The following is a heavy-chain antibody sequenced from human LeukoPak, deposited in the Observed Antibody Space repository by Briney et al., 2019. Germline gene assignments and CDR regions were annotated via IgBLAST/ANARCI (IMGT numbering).Heavy chain of an antibody. CDR3: ARDPPPRGGNSVWHYYYGMDV. D-gene: IGHD4-23*01. Sequence: GASVKVSCKASGYTFTSYDINWVRQAPGQGLEWMGWISAYNGNTNYAQKLQSRVTMTTDTSTSTAYMELRSLRSDDTAVYYCARDPPPRGGNSVWHYYYGMDVWGQGTTVTVSS. CDR2: ISAYNGNT. V-gene: IGHV1-18*01. CDR1: GYTFTSYD. J-gene: IGHJ6*02.